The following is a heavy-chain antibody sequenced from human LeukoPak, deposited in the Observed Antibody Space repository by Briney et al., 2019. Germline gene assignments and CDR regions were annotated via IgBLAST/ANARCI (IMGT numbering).Heavy chain of an antibody. CDR3: ARVDTGAVAGPFDY. Sequence: ASVKVSCKASGYTFTSYGISWVRQAPGQGLEWMGWISAYNGNTNYAQKLQGRVTMTTDTSTSTAYMELRSLRSGDTAVYYCARVDTGAVAGPFDYWGQGTLVTVSS. CDR1: GYTFTSYG. D-gene: IGHD6-19*01. V-gene: IGHV1-18*01. J-gene: IGHJ4*02. CDR2: ISAYNGNT.